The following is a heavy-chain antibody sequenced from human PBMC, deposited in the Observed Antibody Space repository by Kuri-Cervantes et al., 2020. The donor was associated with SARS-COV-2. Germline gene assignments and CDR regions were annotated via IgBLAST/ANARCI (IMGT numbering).Heavy chain of an antibody. J-gene: IGHJ4*02. Sequence: GESLKISCAASGLTFSSYGMHWVRQAPGKGLEWVAVIWYDGSNKYYADSVKGRFTISRDNSKNTLYLQMNSLRAEDTAVYYCAREAFGYCSGGSCYSHYWGQGTLVTVSS. CDR3: AREAFGYCSGGSCYSHY. D-gene: IGHD2-15*01. CDR2: IWYDGSNK. CDR1: GLTFSSYG. V-gene: IGHV3-33*01.